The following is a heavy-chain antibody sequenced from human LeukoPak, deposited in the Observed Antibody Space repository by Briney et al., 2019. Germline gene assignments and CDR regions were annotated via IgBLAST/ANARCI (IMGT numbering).Heavy chain of an antibody. J-gene: IGHJ4*02. Sequence: PGGSLRLSCAASGFTFDNYAMHSVRQAPGKCLEWLSIISWNSGYIGYADSVKGRFTISRDNAKKSLDLQMNSLRAEDTAFYYCAKVRGTYSSGYFFDYWGQGTLVTVSS. CDR3: AKVRGTYSSGYFFDY. CDR1: GFTFDNYA. CDR2: ISWNSGYI. D-gene: IGHD6-19*01. V-gene: IGHV3-9*01.